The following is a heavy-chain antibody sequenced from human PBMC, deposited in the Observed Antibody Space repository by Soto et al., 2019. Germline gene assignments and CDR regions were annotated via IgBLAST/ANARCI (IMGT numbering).Heavy chain of an antibody. D-gene: IGHD2-15*01. CDR2: IYYTGST. Sequence: SETLSLTCTVSGGSISSSSYYWGWIRQPPGKGLEWIGSIYYTGSTYYSPSLKSRVTISVDTSKTQFSLKLSSVTAADTSVYYCARHDRSGGSGTPPYYFDYWGQGTLVTVSS. CDR1: GGSISSSSYY. J-gene: IGHJ4*02. CDR3: ARHDRSGGSGTPPYYFDY. V-gene: IGHV4-39*01.